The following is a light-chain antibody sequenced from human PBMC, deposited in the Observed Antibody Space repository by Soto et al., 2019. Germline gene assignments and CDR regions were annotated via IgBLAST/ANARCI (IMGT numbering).Light chain of an antibody. CDR1: QGIRNY. V-gene: IGKV1-27*01. J-gene: IGKJ3*01. Sequence: DIQMIQSPTSLSASVGDRVTITCRASQGIRNYVAWYQQIPGKAPKLLIYAASPLQSGVPSRFSGSGSGTDFTLTINGLQPEDVATYSCQKYSSVPVFGPGTKVEIK. CDR3: QKYSSVPV. CDR2: AAS.